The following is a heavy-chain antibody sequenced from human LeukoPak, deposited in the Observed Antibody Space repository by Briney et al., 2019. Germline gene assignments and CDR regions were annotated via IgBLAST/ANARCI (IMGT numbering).Heavy chain of an antibody. V-gene: IGHV1-18*01. CDR3: ARDTYCSSTSCFPYYMDV. J-gene: IGHJ6*03. Sequence: ASVKVSCKASGYTFGSYGISWARQAPGQGLEWMGWINTYYGNTDYAQKLQDRVTMTTDTSTSIAYMELRSLRSDDTAVYYCARDTYCSSTSCFPYYMDVWGTGTTVTVSS. CDR2: INTYYGNT. D-gene: IGHD2-2*01. CDR1: GYTFGSYG.